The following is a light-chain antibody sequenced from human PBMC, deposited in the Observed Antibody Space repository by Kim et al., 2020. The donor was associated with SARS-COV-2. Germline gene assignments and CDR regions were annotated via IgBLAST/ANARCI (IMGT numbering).Light chain of an antibody. V-gene: IGLV1-44*01. CDR2: SDN. J-gene: IGLJ1*01. Sequence: GRRSSISCSGRNSNIGSNTVKWYQQFPGAAPKLLIYSDNQRPSGVPDRFSASKSGTSASLAISGLHSEDEADYYCAAWDDSLNGSVFGTGTKVTVL. CDR1: NSNIGSNT. CDR3: AAWDDSLNGSV.